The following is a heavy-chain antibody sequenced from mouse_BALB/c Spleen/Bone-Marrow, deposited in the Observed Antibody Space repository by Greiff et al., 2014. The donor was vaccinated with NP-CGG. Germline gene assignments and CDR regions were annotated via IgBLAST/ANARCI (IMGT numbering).Heavy chain of an antibody. CDR1: GFNIKDTY. CDR2: IDPANGNT. CDR3: AAYYYGSSYGFAY. Sequence: EVKLMESGAELVKPGASVKLSCTASGFNIKDTYMHWVKQRPEQGLEWIGRIDPANGNTKYDPMFQGKATITADTSSNTAYLQLSSLTSEDTAVYYCAAYYYGSSYGFAYWGQGTLVTVSA. D-gene: IGHD1-1*01. J-gene: IGHJ3*01. V-gene: IGHV14-3*02.